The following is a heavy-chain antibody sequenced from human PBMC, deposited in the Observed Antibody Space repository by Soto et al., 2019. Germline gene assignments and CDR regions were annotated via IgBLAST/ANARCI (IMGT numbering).Heavy chain of an antibody. D-gene: IGHD2-15*01. CDR3: AKEFCDPNGCYGRWLDP. CDR1: GGSISSFY. V-gene: IGHV4-59*01. J-gene: IGHJ5*02. CDR2: VFYRGGT. Sequence: VQLQESGPGLAKPSETLSLTCTVSGGSISSFYWSWIRQPPGKGLKWIGNVFYRGGTIYNPSLKSRVTISVDTSKNQFSLKLSSVTAADTAVYYCAKEFCDPNGCYGRWLDPWGQGTLVTVSS.